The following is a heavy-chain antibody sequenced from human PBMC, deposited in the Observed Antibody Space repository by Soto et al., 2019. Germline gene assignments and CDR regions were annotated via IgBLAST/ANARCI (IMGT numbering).Heavy chain of an antibody. J-gene: IGHJ5*02. CDR1: GYTFTSYY. V-gene: IGHV1-46*01. D-gene: IGHD3-3*01. Sequence: GASVKVSCKASGYTFTSYYMHWVRQAPGQGLEWMGIINPSGGSTSYAQKFQGRVTMTRDTSTSTVYMELSSLRSEDTAVYYCARGNRITIFGVVIGNWFDPWGQGTLVTVSS. CDR2: INPSGGST. CDR3: ARGNRITIFGVVIGNWFDP.